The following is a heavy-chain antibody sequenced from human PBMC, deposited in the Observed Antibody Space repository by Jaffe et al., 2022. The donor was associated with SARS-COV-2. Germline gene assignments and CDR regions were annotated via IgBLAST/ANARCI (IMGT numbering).Heavy chain of an antibody. CDR3: ARTEIRDDSSGYYTYYFDY. CDR2: INTNTGNP. J-gene: IGHJ4*02. CDR1: GYTFTSYA. D-gene: IGHD3-22*01. Sequence: QVQLVQSGSELKKPGASVKVSCKASGYTFTSYAMNWVRQAPGQGLEWMGWINTNTGNPTYAQGFTGRFVFSLDTSVSTAYLQISSLKAEDTAVYYCARTEIRDDSSGYYTYYFDYWGQGTLVTVSS. V-gene: IGHV7-4-1*02.